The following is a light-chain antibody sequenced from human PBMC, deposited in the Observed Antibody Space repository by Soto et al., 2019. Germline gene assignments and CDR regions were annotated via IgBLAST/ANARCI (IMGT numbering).Light chain of an antibody. CDR2: CGS. CDR1: QSLLYTTGNNH. Sequence: DIVMTQSPLSLPVTPGEPASISCRTSQSLLYTTGNNHLEWYVQKPGQPPQLLLYCGSNRASGVPKRFSGSGSGTDFTLKISRGEPEDVGVYYCMQGRQLPPTCGQGTRLDIK. CDR3: MQGRQLPPT. J-gene: IGKJ5*01. V-gene: IGKV2-28*01.